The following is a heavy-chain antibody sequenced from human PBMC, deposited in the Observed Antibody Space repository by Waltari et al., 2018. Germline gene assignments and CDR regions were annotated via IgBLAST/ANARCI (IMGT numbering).Heavy chain of an antibody. J-gene: IGHJ4*02. CDR2: VYTSGGT. CDR1: GDSISNSY. CDR3: ARDRREDFGDYDPLFDY. Sequence: HLQESGPGLVKPSETLSLTCDVSGDSISNSYWSWIRQSAGKELEWIGRVYTSGGTNYNPSLRGRITVSEDTSKNQISLKMNSVTAADTAVYYCARDRREDFGDYDPLFDYWGQGVLVTVSS. D-gene: IGHD4-17*01. V-gene: IGHV4-4*07.